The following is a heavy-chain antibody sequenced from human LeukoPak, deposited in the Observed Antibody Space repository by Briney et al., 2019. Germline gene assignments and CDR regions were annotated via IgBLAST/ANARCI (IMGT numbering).Heavy chain of an antibody. CDR2: INHSGST. Sequence: SETLSLTCAVSGGSFSGYYWSWIRQPPGKGLEWIGEINHSGSTNYNPSLKSRVTISVDTSKNQFSLKLSSVTAADTAVYYCARGDCSSTSCPNYYGMDVWGKGTTVTVSS. V-gene: IGHV4-34*01. J-gene: IGHJ6*04. CDR3: ARGDCSSTSCPNYYGMDV. CDR1: GGSFSGYY. D-gene: IGHD2-2*01.